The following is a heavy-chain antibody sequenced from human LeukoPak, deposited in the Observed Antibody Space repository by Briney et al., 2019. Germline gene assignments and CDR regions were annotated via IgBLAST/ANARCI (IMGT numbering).Heavy chain of an antibody. V-gene: IGHV4-30-4*01. CDR3: ARRRVFTQQLVQYSWFDP. D-gene: IGHD6-13*01. Sequence: PSETLSLTCTVSNDSISSGDYYWNWIRQPPGKGLEWIGYIFHRGGTSYNPSLKSRILFSVDTSQNQFSLKLNSVTAADTAVYYCARRRVFTQQLVQYSWFDPWGQGTLVTVSS. CDR2: IFHRGGT. J-gene: IGHJ5*02. CDR1: NDSISSGDYY.